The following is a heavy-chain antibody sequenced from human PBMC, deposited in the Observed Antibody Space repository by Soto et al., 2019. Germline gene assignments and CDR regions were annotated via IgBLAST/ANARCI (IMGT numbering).Heavy chain of an antibody. CDR3: AKLIQPHNWFDP. Sequence: QVQLVESGGGVVQPGRSLRLSCAASGFTFSSYAMHWVRQAPGKGLEWVAVISYDGSNKYYADSVKGRFTISRDNSKNTLYLQMNSLRAEDTDVYYCAKLIQPHNWFDPWGQGTLVTVSS. J-gene: IGHJ5*02. V-gene: IGHV3-30-3*02. CDR1: GFTFSSYA. D-gene: IGHD3-16*01. CDR2: ISYDGSNK.